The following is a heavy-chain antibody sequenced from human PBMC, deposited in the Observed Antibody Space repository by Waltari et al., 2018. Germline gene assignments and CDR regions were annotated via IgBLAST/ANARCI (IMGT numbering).Heavy chain of an antibody. J-gene: IGHJ5*02. CDR3: ARERFVVVPAAIYSWFDP. CDR2: IYTSGST. V-gene: IGHV4-4*07. Sequence: QVQLQESGPGLVKPSETLSLTCTVSGGSISSYYWSWIRQPAGKGLEWIGRIYTSGSTNYNPSLKSRVTMSVDTSKNQFSLKLSSVTAADTAVYYCARERFVVVPAAIYSWFDPWGQGTLVAVSS. D-gene: IGHD2-2*02. CDR1: GGSISSYY.